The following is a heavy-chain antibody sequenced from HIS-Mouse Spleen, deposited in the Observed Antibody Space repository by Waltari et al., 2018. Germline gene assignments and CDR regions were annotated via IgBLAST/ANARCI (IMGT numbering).Heavy chain of an antibody. J-gene: IGHJ2*01. CDR2: IYYSGST. Sequence: QLQLQESGPGLVKPSETLSLTCTVSGGSISSSSYYWGWIRQPPGKGLGWIGSIYYSGSTYSNPSLKRRVTISVDTSKNQFSLKLSSVTAADTAVYYCAREIPYSSSWYDWYFDLWGRGTLVTVSS. CDR1: GGSISSSSYY. V-gene: IGHV4-39*07. D-gene: IGHD6-13*01. CDR3: AREIPYSSSWYDWYFDL.